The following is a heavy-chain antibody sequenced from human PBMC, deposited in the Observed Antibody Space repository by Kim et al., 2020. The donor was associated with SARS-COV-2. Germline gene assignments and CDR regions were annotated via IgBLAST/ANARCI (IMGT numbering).Heavy chain of an antibody. CDR2: ISYDGSNK. D-gene: IGHD5-12*01. CDR3: AKIYRRGLRDAFDI. V-gene: IGHV3-30*18. J-gene: IGHJ3*02. Sequence: GGSLRLSCAASGFTFSSYGMHWVRQAPGKGLEWVAVISYDGSNKYYADSVKGRFTISRDNSKNTLYLQMNSLRAEDTAVYYCAKIYRRGLRDAFDIWGQG. CDR1: GFTFSSYG.